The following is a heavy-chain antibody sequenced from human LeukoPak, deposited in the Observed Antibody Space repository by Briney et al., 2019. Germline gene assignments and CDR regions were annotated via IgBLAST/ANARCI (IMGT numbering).Heavy chain of an antibody. D-gene: IGHD2/OR15-2a*01. V-gene: IGHV3-23*01. CDR2: ISNNGGRT. J-gene: IGHJ4*02. CDR1: GFSFSSNT. Sequence: PGGSLRLSCAGSGFSFSSNTMSWVRQAPGSGLEWVSAISNNGGRTDYADSVKGRFTISRDNSKSTLYLHMDSLRAEDTAVYYCARDEDTSALSEYWGQGTLVTVSS. CDR3: ARDEDTSALSEY.